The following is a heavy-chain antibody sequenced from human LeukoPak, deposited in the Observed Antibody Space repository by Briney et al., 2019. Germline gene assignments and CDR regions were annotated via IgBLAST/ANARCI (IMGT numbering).Heavy chain of an antibody. J-gene: IGHJ3*02. CDR2: INPNSGGT. V-gene: IGHV1-2*02. D-gene: IGHD2-15*01. CDR1: GYTFTGYY. CDR3: ARVAHSPGDAFDI. Sequence: GASVKVSCKASGYTFTGYYMHWVRQAPGQGLEWMGWINPNSGGTNYAQKFQGRVTMTRDTSIGTAYMELSRLRSDDTAVYYCARVAHSPGDAFDIWGQGTMVTVSS.